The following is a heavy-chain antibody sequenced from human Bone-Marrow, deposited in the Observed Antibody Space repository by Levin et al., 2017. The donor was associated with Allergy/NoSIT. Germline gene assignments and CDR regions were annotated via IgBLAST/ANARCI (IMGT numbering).Heavy chain of an antibody. V-gene: IGHV4-4*07. CDR2: IYTSGST. D-gene: IGHD4-23*01. CDR3: AANGGTYAFDI. Sequence: SCTVSGGSISSYYWSWIRQPAGKGLEWIGRIYTSGSTNYNPSLKSRVTMSVDTSKNQFSLKLSSVTAADTAVYYCAANGGTYAFDIWGQGTMVTVSS. CDR1: GGSISSYY. J-gene: IGHJ3*02.